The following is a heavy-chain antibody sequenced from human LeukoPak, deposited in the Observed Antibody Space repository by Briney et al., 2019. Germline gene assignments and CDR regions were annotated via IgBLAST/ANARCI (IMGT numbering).Heavy chain of an antibody. CDR1: GFTFSSYA. D-gene: IGHD3-16*02. CDR2: ISGSGGST. CDR3: AKSPNRLRLGELSLYKIDY. V-gene: IGHV3-23*01. Sequence: GGSLRLSCAASGFTFSSYAMSWVRQAPGKGLEWVSAISGSGGSTYYADSVKGRFTISRDNSKNTLYLQMNSLRAEDTAVYNCAKSPNRLRLGELSLYKIDYWGQGTLVTVSS. J-gene: IGHJ4*02.